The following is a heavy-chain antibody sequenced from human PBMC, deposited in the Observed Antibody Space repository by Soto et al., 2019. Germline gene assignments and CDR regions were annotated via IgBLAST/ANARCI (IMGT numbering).Heavy chain of an antibody. D-gene: IGHD3-3*01. J-gene: IGHJ6*02. V-gene: IGHV4-34*01. CDR2: INHSGST. Sequence: SSETLSLTCAVYGGSFSGYYWSWIRQPPGKGLEWIGEINHSGSTNYNPSLKSRVTISVDTSKNQFSLKLSSVTAADTAVYYCARSPFWSGYYLYYYGMDVWGQGTTVTVSS. CDR1: GGSFSGYY. CDR3: ARSPFWSGYYLYYYGMDV.